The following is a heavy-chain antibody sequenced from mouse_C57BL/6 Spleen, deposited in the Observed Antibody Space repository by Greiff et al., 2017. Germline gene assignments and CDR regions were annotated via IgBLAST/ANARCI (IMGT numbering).Heavy chain of an antibody. D-gene: IGHD1-1*01. CDR3: ARDYGSHDY. CDR1: GFTFSDYG. CDR2: ISSGSSTI. J-gene: IGHJ2*01. V-gene: IGHV5-17*01. Sequence: DVKLVESGGGLVKPGGSLKLSCAASGFTFSDYGMHWVRQAPEKGLEWVAYISSGSSTIYYADTVKGRLTISRDNAKNTLFLQMTSLSSEDTAMYYCARDYGSHDYWGQGTTLTVSS.